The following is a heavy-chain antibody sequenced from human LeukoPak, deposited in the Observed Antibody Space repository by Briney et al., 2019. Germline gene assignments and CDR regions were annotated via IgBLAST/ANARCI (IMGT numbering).Heavy chain of an antibody. CDR3: ARAGDILTGRAFDY. Sequence: WASVKVSCKASGYTFTSYYMHWVRQAPGQGLEWMGWINPNSGGTNYAQKFQGRVTMTRDTSISTAYMELSRLRSDDTAVYYCARAGDILTGRAFDYWGQGTLVTVSS. V-gene: IGHV1-2*02. CDR2: INPNSGGT. D-gene: IGHD3-9*01. CDR1: GYTFTSYY. J-gene: IGHJ4*02.